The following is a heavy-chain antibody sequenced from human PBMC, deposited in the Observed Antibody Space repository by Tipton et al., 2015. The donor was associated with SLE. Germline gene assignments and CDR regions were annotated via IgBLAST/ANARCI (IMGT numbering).Heavy chain of an antibody. D-gene: IGHD6-19*01. CDR2: ISGSAYNT. V-gene: IGHV3-23*01. J-gene: IGHJ4*02. CDR1: GFTFSSYA. Sequence: SLRLSCAASGFTFSSYAMSWFRQAPGKGLEWVSSISGSAYNTYYADSVRGRFTISRDVSESTLYLQMNSLRVEDTAIYYFAKERVGGNFDYWGQGTLVTVSS. CDR3: AKERVGGNFDY.